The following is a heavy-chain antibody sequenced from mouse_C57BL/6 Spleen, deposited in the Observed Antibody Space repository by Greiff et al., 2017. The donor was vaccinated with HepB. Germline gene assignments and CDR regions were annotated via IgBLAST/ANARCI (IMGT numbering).Heavy chain of an antibody. V-gene: IGHV1-66*01. CDR1: GYSFTSYY. Sequence: QVQLKQSGPELVKPGASVKISCKASGYSFTSYYIHWVKQRPGQGLEWIGWIYPGSGNTKYNEKYKGKATLTADTSSSTAYMQLSSLTSEDSAVYYCARDLDYGYPRLDYWGQGTTLTVSS. J-gene: IGHJ2*01. D-gene: IGHD2-2*01. CDR2: IYPGSGNT. CDR3: ARDLDYGYPRLDY.